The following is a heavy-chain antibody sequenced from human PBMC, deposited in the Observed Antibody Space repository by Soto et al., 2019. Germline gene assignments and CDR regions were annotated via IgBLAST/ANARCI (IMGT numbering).Heavy chain of an antibody. CDR2: INHSGST. Sequence: SETLSLTCTVYGGSFSFYYWSWIRQSPGKGLEWIGEINHSGSTNYNPSLKSRVTMSVDTSKNQFSLNLFSVTAADTAVYYCARGGYYAPRDVWGHGTTVTVSS. V-gene: IGHV4-34*01. D-gene: IGHD2-15*01. J-gene: IGHJ6*02. CDR1: GGSFSFYY. CDR3: ARGGYYAPRDV.